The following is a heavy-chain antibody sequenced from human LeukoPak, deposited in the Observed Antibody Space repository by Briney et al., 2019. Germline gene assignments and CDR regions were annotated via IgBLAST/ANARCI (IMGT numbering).Heavy chain of an antibody. CDR1: GFTFSSCW. V-gene: IGHV3-7*01. CDR3: ARDSDVPFDY. D-gene: IGHD3-16*01. J-gene: IGHJ4*02. CDR2: IKQDGSEK. Sequence: GGSLRLSCAASGFTFSSCWMNWVRQAPGKGLEWVANIKQDGSEKYYVDSVKGRFAISRDNAKNSLYLQMNSPRAEDTAVYYCARDSDVPFDYWGQGTLVTVSS.